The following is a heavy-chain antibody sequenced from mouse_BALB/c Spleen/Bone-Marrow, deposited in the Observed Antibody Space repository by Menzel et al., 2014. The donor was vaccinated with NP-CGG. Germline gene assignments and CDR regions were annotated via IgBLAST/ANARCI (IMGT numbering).Heavy chain of an antibody. CDR2: IDPANGNT. CDR1: GFNIKDTY. CDR3: ARGDYYGGSFFAY. Sequence: VQLQQSGADLVKPGALVKLSCTASGFNIKDTYMHWVKQRPEQGLEWIGRIDPANGNTKYDPKFQGKATITADTSSNTAYLQLSSLTSEDTAVYYCARGDYYGGSFFAYWGQGTLVTVSA. J-gene: IGHJ3*01. D-gene: IGHD1-1*01. V-gene: IGHV14-3*02.